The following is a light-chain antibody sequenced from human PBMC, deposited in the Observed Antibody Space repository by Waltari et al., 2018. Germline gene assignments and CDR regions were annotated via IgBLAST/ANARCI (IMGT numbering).Light chain of an antibody. CDR1: SSDVGGYNY. Sequence: QSALPQPASVSGSPGQSITISCTGTSSDVGGYNYVSWYQQHPGKAPKLMIYEVSNRPSGVSNRFSGSQSGNTASLTISGLQAEDEADYYCSSYTSSSTNVVFGGGTKLTVL. V-gene: IGLV2-14*01. J-gene: IGLJ2*01. CDR3: SSYTSSSTNVV. CDR2: EVS.